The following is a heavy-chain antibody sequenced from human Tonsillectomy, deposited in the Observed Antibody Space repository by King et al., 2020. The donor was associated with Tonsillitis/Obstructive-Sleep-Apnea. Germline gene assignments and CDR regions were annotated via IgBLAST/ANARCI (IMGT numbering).Heavy chain of an antibody. V-gene: IGHV3-9*01. CDR3: ANALGSPSSYYYYMDV. D-gene: IGHD2-2*01. Sequence: VQLVESGGGLVQPGRSLRLSCAASGFTFDDYAMHWVRQAPGKGLEWVSGISWNSDTEAYADSVKGRFTISRDNAMSSLYLQMNSQRPQDTAFYYCANALGSPSSYYYYMDVWGKGTTVTVSS. CDR1: GFTFDDYA. CDR2: ISWNSDTE. J-gene: IGHJ6*03.